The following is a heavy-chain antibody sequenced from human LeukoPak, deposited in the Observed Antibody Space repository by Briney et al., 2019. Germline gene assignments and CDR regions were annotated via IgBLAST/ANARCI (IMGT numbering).Heavy chain of an antibody. CDR3: ATDILTGYYIDY. V-gene: IGHV3-21*01. D-gene: IGHD3-9*01. CDR2: ISSSSSYI. CDR1: GFTFSSYW. J-gene: IGHJ4*02. Sequence: GGSLRLSCAASGFTFSSYWMSWVRQAPGKGLEWVSSISSSSSYIYYADSVKGRFTISRDNAKNSLYLQMNSLRAEDTAVYYCATDILTGYYIDYWGQGTLVTVSS.